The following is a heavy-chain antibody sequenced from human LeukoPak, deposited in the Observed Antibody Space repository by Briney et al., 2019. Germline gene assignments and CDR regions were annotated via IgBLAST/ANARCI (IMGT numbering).Heavy chain of an antibody. Sequence: PGGSLRLSCAASGSTFSRSAMSWVRQAPGKGLEWVSSFSASGGTTYYADSVKGRFTISRDNSKNTLSVQMNSLRAEDTAVYYCAKANYSGSYYFDSWGQGTLVTVSS. D-gene: IGHD1-26*01. CDR1: GSTFSRSA. V-gene: IGHV3-23*01. CDR2: FSASGGTT. J-gene: IGHJ4*02. CDR3: AKANYSGSYYFDS.